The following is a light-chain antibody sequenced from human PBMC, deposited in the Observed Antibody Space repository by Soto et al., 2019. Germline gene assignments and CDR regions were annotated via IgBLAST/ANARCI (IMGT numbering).Light chain of an antibody. V-gene: IGKV3-20*01. CDR3: HQYVTSPT. J-gene: IGKJ3*01. CDR1: QSLAGNY. CDR2: GAS. Sequence: EIVLTQSPGTLSVSPGERATLSCRANQSLAGNYLAWYQQKPGQAPRLLISGASSRATGIPDRISGSGSGTDFPLTISRLEPEDFAVYYCHQYVTSPTFGPGTKVEVK.